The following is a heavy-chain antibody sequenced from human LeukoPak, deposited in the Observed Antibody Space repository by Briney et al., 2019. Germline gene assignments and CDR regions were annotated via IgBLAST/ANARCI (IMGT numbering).Heavy chain of an antibody. CDR2: IYYSGST. D-gene: IGHD6-19*01. CDR1: GGCIISSTNY. Sequence: SETLSLTCTVSGGCIISSTNYWAWIRQSQGLEWIGSIYYSGSTYYNPSLKSRVEISVDTSKNQFSLNLNSVTAADTAVYYCARLHSSGWYLDCWGQGTLVIVSS. V-gene: IGHV4-39*01. CDR3: ARLHSSGWYLDC. J-gene: IGHJ4*02.